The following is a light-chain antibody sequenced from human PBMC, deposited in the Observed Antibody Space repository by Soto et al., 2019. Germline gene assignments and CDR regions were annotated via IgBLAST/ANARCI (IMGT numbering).Light chain of an antibody. CDR3: CSYAGSTYVV. CDR2: EVS. CDR1: SSDVASYNL. Sequence: QSVLTQPASVSGSPGQSITISCTGTSSDVASYNLVSWYQQHPGKAPKLMIYEVSKRPSGVSNRFSGSKSGNTASLTISGLQAEDEADYYCCSYAGSTYVVFGGGTKLTVL. J-gene: IGLJ2*01. V-gene: IGLV2-23*02.